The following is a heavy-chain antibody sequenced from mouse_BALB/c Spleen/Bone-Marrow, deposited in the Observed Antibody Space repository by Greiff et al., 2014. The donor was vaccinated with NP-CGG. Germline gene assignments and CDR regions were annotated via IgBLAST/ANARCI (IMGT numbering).Heavy chain of an antibody. CDR3: ARSRDYGTSKSARFAY. V-gene: IGHV1S34*01. J-gene: IGHJ3*01. Sequence: LVKTGASVKISCKASGYSFTGYYMHWVKQSHGKSLEWIGYISCYNGATSYNQKFRGKATFTVDTSSSTAYMQSNSLTTEDSAVYSGARSRDYGTSKSARFAYWGQGTMVTVSA. D-gene: IGHD1-1*01. CDR2: ISCYNGAT. CDR1: GYSFTGYY.